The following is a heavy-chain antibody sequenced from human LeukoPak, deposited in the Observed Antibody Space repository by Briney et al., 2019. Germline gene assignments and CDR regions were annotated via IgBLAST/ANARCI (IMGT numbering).Heavy chain of an antibody. CDR3: ARDIDSDYYDSSGYYDY. V-gene: IGHV4-30-4*08. J-gene: IGHJ4*02. Sequence: PSQTLSLTCTVSGGSISSGDYYWSWIRQPPGKGLEWIGYIYYSGSTYYNPSLKSRVTISVDTSKNQFSLKLSSVTAADTAVYYCARDIDSDYYDSSGYYDYWGRGTLVTVSS. CDR1: GGSISSGDYY. D-gene: IGHD3-22*01. CDR2: IYYSGST.